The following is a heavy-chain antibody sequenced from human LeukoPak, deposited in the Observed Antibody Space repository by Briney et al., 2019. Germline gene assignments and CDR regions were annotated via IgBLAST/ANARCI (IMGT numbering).Heavy chain of an antibody. CDR2: IYMSGST. V-gene: IGHV4-61*09. CDR1: VGSISTGNYY. Sequence: PSETLSLTCTVSVGSISTGNYYSSWIRQSAGKGMEWIGNIYMSGSTRYNPSLMGRVAMSVDTLKNQFSLKIASATAADTAVYYCARDWGIAAATPYYFDHWGQGILVTVSS. J-gene: IGHJ4*02. D-gene: IGHD6-13*01. CDR3: ARDWGIAAATPYYFDH.